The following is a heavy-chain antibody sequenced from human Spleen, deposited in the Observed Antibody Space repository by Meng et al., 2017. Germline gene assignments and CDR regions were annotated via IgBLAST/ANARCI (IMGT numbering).Heavy chain of an antibody. CDR2: INPNSGDT. CDR3: ANAVANFDH. J-gene: IGHJ4*02. D-gene: IGHD5-12*01. V-gene: IGHV1-2*06. Sequence: QVHLVQSGAEVKKRGASMKVSCKASGYTFTGYYLHWVRQAPGQGLEWIGRINPNSGDTNYVQKFQGRVTMTRDTSISTAYMELRRLESDDTAVYYCANAVANFDHWGQGTLVTVSS. CDR1: GYTFTGYY.